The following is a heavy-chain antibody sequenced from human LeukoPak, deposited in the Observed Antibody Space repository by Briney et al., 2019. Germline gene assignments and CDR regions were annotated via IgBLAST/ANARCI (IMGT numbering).Heavy chain of an antibody. CDR3: ARSGGSGFQLDN. CDR2: SYTSGRP. V-gene: IGHV4-4*07. D-gene: IGHD3-16*01. CDR1: GGSISSYY. J-gene: IGHJ4*02. Sequence: PSETLSLTCTVSGGSISSYYWSWIRQPVGKGLEWIGRSYTSGRPNYNPSLKGRVTMSVDTSKNQFSLKLSSVTAADTAVYYCARSGGSGFQLDNWGQGTLVTVSS.